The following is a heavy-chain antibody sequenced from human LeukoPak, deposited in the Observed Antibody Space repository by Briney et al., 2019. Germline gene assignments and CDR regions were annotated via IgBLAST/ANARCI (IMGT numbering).Heavy chain of an antibody. CDR2: IKEDGSEK. D-gene: IGHD6-6*01. CDR1: GFTFSTYW. CDR3: ARAGSSSSRDY. V-gene: IGHV3-7*04. Sequence: GGSLRLSCAASGFTFSTYWMTWVRKAPGKGLEWVANIKEDGSEKSYVDSVKGRFTISRDNAKNSLYLQMNSLRAEDTAVYYCARAGSSSSRDYRGQGTLVTVSS. J-gene: IGHJ4*02.